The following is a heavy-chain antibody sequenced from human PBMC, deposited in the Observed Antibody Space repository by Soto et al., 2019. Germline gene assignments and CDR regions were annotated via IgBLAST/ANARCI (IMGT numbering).Heavy chain of an antibody. V-gene: IGHV3-30*18. Sequence: QVQLVESGGGGVQPGRSLRLSCADSGFTFRNFGMHWVRQAPGRGLEWVAVISYDGSNKYYADSVKARFTISRDNSNNTLYLQMNSLTAEDTSVYYCAKDSWCLASFDNGGQGTLVTVSS. CDR3: AKDSWCLASFDN. CDR2: ISYDGSNK. J-gene: IGHJ4*02. CDR1: GFTFRNFG. D-gene: IGHD2-21*02.